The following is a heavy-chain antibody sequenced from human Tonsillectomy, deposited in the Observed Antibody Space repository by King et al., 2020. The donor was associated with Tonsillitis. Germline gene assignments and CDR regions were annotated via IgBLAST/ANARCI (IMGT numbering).Heavy chain of an antibody. CDR3: ARVSSLGAFDI. CDR2: ISSSSSYI. J-gene: IGHJ3*02. CDR1: GFTFSSYS. Sequence: VQLVESGGGLVKPGGSLRLSCAASGFTFSSYSMNWVRQAPGKGLEWVSSISSSSSYIYYADSVKGRFTISRDNAKNSLYLQMNSLRAEDAAVYYCARVSSLGAFDIWGHGTMVTVSS. V-gene: IGHV3-21*01.